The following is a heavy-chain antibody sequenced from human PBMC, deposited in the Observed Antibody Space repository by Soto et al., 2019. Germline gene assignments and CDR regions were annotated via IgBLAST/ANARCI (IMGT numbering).Heavy chain of an antibody. V-gene: IGHV1-24*01. CDR3: ATWSFSGLHGAFDI. J-gene: IGHJ3*02. CDR1: GYTLTELS. Sequence: ASVKVSFKVSGYTLTELSMHWVRQAPGKGLEWMGGFDPEDGETIYAQKFQGRVTMTEDTSTDTAYMELSSLRSEDTAVYYCATWSFSGLHGAFDIWGQGTMVTVSS. CDR2: FDPEDGET. D-gene: IGHD3-10*01.